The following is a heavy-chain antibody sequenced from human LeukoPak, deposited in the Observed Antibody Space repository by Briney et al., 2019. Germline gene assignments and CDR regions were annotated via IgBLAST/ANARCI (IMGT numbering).Heavy chain of an antibody. J-gene: IGHJ6*03. CDR2: IYPDDSDT. D-gene: IGHD2-8*01. CDR1: GYSFTSYW. V-gene: IGHV5-51*01. CDR3: ARHGHCTNGVCYSNYYYYMDV. Sequence: GESLKISCKGSGYSFTSYWIGWVRQMPGKGLEWMGIIYPDDSDTSYSPSFEGQVIISVDKSISTASLQWSSLKASDTATYYCARHGHCTNGVCYSNYYYYMDVWGKGTTVTVSS.